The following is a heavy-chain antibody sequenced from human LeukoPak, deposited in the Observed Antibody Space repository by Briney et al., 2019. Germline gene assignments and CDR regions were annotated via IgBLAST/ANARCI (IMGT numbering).Heavy chain of an antibody. J-gene: IGHJ4*02. Sequence: SQTLSLTCTVSGDSISSGSYYWSWIRQPAGKGLEWIGRIYTSGSTNYNPSLKSRVTISLDTSKNQFSLKLSSVTAADTAVYYCARFYNNFDCWGQGILATVSS. CDR2: IYTSGST. CDR3: ARFYNNFDC. V-gene: IGHV4-61*02. D-gene: IGHD5-24*01. CDR1: GDSISSGSYY.